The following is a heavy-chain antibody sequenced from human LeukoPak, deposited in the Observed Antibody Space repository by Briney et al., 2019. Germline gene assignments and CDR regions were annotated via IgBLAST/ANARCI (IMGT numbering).Heavy chain of an antibody. V-gene: IGHV4-4*07. CDR3: ARDYYYDSSGSLNDAFDI. CDR1: GGSSSNYY. D-gene: IGHD3-22*01. CDR2: IYSSGST. J-gene: IGHJ3*02. Sequence: TSETLSLTCTVPGGSSSNYYWSWIRQPAGKGLEWIGHIYSSGSTNYNPSLKSRVTMSVDTSKNQFSLRLSSVTAADAAVYYCARDYYYDSSGSLNDAFDIWGQGTMVTVSS.